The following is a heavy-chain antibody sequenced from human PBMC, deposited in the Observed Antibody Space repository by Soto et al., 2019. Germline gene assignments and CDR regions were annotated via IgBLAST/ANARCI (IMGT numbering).Heavy chain of an antibody. V-gene: IGHV3-33*01. CDR1: GFTFSSYG. D-gene: IGHD4-17*01. CDR2: IWYDGSNK. J-gene: IGHJ5*02. Sequence: QVQLVESGGGVVQPGRSLRLSCAASGFTFSSYGMHWVRQAPGKGLEWVAVIWYDGSNKYYADSVKGRFTISRDNSKNTLYLQMKSLRAEDTAVYYCARDRDYGGKGNWFDPWGQGTLVTVSS. CDR3: ARDRDYGGKGNWFDP.